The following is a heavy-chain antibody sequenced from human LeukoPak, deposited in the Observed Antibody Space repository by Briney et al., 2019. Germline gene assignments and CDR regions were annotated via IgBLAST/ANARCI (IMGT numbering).Heavy chain of an antibody. Sequence: SETLSLTCTVSGGSISSGSYYWSWIRQPPGKGLEWIGYIYHSGSTYYNPSLKSRVTISVDRSKNQFSLKLSSVTAADTAVYYCASRGYSGYGVDYWGQGTLVTVSS. CDR2: IYHSGST. D-gene: IGHD5-12*01. CDR1: GGSISSGSYY. J-gene: IGHJ4*02. CDR3: ASRGYSGYGVDY. V-gene: IGHV4-30-2*01.